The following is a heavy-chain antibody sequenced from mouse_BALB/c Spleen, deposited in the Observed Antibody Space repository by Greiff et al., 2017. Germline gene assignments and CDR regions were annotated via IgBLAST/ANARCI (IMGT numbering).Heavy chain of an antibody. Sequence: EVQLVESGGGLVKPGGSLKLSCAASGFTFSSYAMSWVRQTPEKRLEWVASISSGGSTYYPDSVKGRFTISRDNARNILYLQMSSLRSEDTAMYYCARGGDGYLYYFDYWGQGTTLTVSS. V-gene: IGHV5-6-5*01. D-gene: IGHD2-3*01. CDR2: ISSGGST. J-gene: IGHJ2*01. CDR3: ARGGDGYLYYFDY. CDR1: GFTFSSYA.